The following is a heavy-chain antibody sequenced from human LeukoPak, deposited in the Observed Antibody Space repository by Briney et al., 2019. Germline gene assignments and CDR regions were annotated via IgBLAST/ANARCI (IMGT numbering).Heavy chain of an antibody. CDR2: ITASGTAM. CDR1: GFTFSSYS. CDR3: ARDGWFGELDKDHFDY. D-gene: IGHD3-10*01. Sequence: GGSLRLSCAASGFTFSSYSMNWVHQAPGKGLEWVSHITASGTAMFYADSVKGRFTISRDNAKNLLYLQMNSLRAEDTAVYYCARDGWFGELDKDHFDYWGQGTLVTVSS. J-gene: IGHJ4*02. V-gene: IGHV3-48*04.